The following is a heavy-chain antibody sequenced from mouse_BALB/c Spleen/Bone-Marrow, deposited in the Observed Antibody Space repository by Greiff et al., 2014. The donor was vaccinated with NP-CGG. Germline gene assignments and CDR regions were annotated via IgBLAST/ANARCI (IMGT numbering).Heavy chain of an antibody. CDR3: ARKGYTGYFDV. CDR2: IWSGGGT. D-gene: IGHD2-2*01. J-gene: IGHJ1*01. CDR1: GFSLTTYG. Sequence: QVKLQQSGPGLVKPSQSLSITCTVSGFSLTTYGLHWVRQSPGKGLEWLGVIWSGGGTDYNADFISRLIITKDNSKSQVFFKMNSLQTNDTAMYYCARKGYTGYFDVWGAGTTVTVSS. V-gene: IGHV2-2*02.